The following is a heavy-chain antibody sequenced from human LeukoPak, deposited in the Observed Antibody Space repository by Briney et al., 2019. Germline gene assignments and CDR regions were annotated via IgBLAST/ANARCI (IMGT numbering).Heavy chain of an antibody. CDR1: GFTFSFYW. V-gene: IGHV3-7*02. CDR3: ASFTVAQLNAFDI. J-gene: IGHJ3*02. D-gene: IGHD4-23*01. CDR2: IKQDGSEK. Sequence: GGSLRLSCVASGFTFSFYWMGWVRQAPGKGLEWVANIKQDGSEKYYVDSARGRFTISRDNAKNSLYLQMNSLRAEDTAVYYCASFTVAQLNAFDIWGQGTMVTVSS.